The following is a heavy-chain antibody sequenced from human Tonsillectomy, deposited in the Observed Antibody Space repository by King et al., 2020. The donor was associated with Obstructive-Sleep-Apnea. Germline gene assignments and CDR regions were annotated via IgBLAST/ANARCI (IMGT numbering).Heavy chain of an antibody. D-gene: IGHD3-22*01. V-gene: IGHV6-1*01. Sequence: VQLQQSGPGLVKPSQTLSLTCAISGDSVSSNSAAWNWIRQSPSTGLEWLGRTYYSSKWDNDYAVSVKSRITINPDTSKNHFSLQLNSVTPEDTAVYYCARGDYYDSSGYYPYYFDYWGQGTLVTVSS. CDR3: ARGDYYDSSGYYPYYFDY. J-gene: IGHJ4*02. CDR2: TYYSSKWDN. CDR1: GDSVSSNSAA.